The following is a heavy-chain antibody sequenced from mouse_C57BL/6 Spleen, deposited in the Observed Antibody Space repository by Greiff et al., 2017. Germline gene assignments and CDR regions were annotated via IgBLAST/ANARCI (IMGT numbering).Heavy chain of an antibody. Sequence: VQLKQSGPGLVKPSQSLSLTCSVTGYSITSGYYWNWIRQFPGNKLEWMGYISYDGSNNYNPSLKNRISITRDTSKNQFFLKLNSVTTEDTATYYWARAFHYGSPAWFAYWGQGTLVTVSA. D-gene: IGHD1-1*01. CDR1: GYSITSGYY. V-gene: IGHV3-6*01. J-gene: IGHJ3*01. CDR3: ARAFHYGSPAWFAY. CDR2: ISYDGSN.